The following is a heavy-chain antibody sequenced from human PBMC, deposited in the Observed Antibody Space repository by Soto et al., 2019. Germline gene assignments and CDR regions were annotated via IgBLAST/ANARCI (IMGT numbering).Heavy chain of an antibody. Sequence: QVQLQESGPGLVKPSQTLSLTCTVSGGSISSGGYYWSWIRQHPGKGLEWIGYIYYSGSTYYNPSLKGRVTISVDPSKNQFSLKLSSVTAADTAVYYCARGSGYYDSSGYPYDPAFDIWGQGTMVTVSS. D-gene: IGHD3-22*01. CDR2: IYYSGST. CDR1: GGSISSGGYY. J-gene: IGHJ3*02. CDR3: ARGSGYYDSSGYPYDPAFDI. V-gene: IGHV4-31*03.